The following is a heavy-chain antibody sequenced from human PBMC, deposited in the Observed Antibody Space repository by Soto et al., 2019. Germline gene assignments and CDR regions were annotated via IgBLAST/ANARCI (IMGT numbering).Heavy chain of an antibody. J-gene: IGHJ4*02. V-gene: IGHV1-69*01. D-gene: IGHD5-12*01. CDR3: ARDRYSGYDLDG. Sequence: QVQLVQSGAEVKKPGSSVKVSCKASGGTFSSYAISWVRQAPGQGLEWMGGIIPIFGTANYAQKFQGRVTITADESTSTAYRELSRLRSEDTAVYYCARDRYSGYDLDGWGQGTLVTVSS. CDR2: IIPIFGTA. CDR1: GGTFSSYA.